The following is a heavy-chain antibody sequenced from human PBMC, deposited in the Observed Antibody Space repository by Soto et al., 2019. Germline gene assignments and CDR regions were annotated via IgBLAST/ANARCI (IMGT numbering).Heavy chain of an antibody. CDR1: GFTFSSYG. CDR2: IWYDGSNK. J-gene: IGHJ4*02. CDR3: ARDFTYYDSSGYPGY. Sequence: GGSLRLSCAASGFTFSSYGMHWVRQAPGKGLEWVAVIWYDGSNKYYADSVKGRFTISRDNSKNTLYLQMNSLRAEDTAVYYCARDFTYYDSSGYPGYWGQGTLVTVSS. D-gene: IGHD3-22*01. V-gene: IGHV3-33*01.